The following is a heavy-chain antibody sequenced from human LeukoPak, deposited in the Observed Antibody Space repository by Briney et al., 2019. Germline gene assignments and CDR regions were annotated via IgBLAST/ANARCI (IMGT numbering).Heavy chain of an antibody. CDR3: VREIGNSGSYD. CDR1: GFIFSPYA. J-gene: IGHJ4*02. V-gene: IGHV3-23*01. Sequence: GGSLRLSCAASGFIFSPYAMSWVRQAPGKGLEWVAGIAGGDDRFYADSVKGRFSISRDNSKNTVDLQMNSLRVEDTAVYYCVREIGNSGSYDWGQGTLVTVSS. D-gene: IGHD1-26*01. CDR2: IAGGDDR.